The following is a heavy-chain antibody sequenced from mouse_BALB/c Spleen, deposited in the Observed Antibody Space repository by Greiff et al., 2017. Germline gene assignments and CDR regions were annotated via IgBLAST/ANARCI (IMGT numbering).Heavy chain of an antibody. V-gene: IGHV3-2*02. J-gene: IGHJ4*01. CDR2: ISYSGST. D-gene: IGHD2-14*01. Sequence: EVKLVESGPGLVKPSQSLSLTCTVTGYSITSDYAWNWIRQFPGNKLEWMGYISYSGSTSYNPSLKSRISITRDTSKNQFFLQLNSVTTEDTATYYCARGQVRRYYYAMDYWGQGTSVTVSS. CDR3: ARGQVRRYYYAMDY. CDR1: GYSITSDYA.